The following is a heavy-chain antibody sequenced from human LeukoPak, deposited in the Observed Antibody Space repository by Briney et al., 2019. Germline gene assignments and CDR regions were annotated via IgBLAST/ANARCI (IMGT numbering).Heavy chain of an antibody. CDR3: ARMFRYCSSTSCLPYFDY. Sequence: ASVKVSCKASGYTFTGYYMHWVRQAPGQGREGMGWINPNSGGANYAQKFQGRVTMTRDTSISTAYMELSRLRSDDTAVYYCARMFRYCSSTSCLPYFDYWGQGTLVTVSS. CDR1: GYTFTGYY. CDR2: INPNSGGA. V-gene: IGHV1-2*02. J-gene: IGHJ4*02. D-gene: IGHD2-2*01.